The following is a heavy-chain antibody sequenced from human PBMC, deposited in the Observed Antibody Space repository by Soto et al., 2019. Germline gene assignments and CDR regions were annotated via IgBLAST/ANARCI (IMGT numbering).Heavy chain of an antibody. CDR2: VSYDGDNE. CDR1: GFTFSNYA. J-gene: IGHJ4*02. Sequence: GGSLRLSCGASGFTFSNYAMHWVRQAPGKGLEWVAIVSYDGDNEYYADSVRGRFFISRDNSRNTLYLQTTSLRHEDTAVYYCAKTDPGGRCSGICYPDYWGQGTLVTVSS. D-gene: IGHD2-15*01. CDR3: AKTDPGGRCSGICYPDY. V-gene: IGHV3-30*18.